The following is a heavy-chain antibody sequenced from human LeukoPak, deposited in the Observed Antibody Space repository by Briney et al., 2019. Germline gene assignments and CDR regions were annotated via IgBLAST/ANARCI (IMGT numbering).Heavy chain of an antibody. CDR1: GGSIFGHY. V-gene: IGHV4-4*08. CDR2: IYSNGIT. CDR3: ARRAYYGTSGYSPASGYFDL. D-gene: IGHD3-22*01. J-gene: IGHJ2*01. Sequence: PSETLSLTCTVSGGSIFGHYFNWIRQAPGKGLEWIGYIYSNGITSYNPSLRSRGTMSIATSRSQFSLRLTSVTAADTAIYYCARRAYYGTSGYSPASGYFDLWGRGTLVTVSS.